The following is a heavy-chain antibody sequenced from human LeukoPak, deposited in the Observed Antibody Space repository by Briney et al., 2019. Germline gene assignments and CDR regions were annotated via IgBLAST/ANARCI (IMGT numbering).Heavy chain of an antibody. D-gene: IGHD4-17*01. J-gene: IGHJ4*02. CDR3: ARDRYGDYGSYFDY. CDR1: GFTFSIYG. CDR2: IWYDGSNK. V-gene: IGHV3-33*01. Sequence: AGGSLRLSCAASGFTFSIYGMPWVRQAPGKGREGVAVIWYDGSNKYYADSVKGRFTISRDNAKNSLYLQMNSLRAEDTAVYYCARDRYGDYGSYFDYWGQGTLVTVSS.